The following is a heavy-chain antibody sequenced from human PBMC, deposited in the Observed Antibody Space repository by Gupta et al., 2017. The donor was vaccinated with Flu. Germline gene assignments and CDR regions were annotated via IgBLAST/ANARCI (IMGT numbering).Heavy chain of an antibody. CDR3: ARRGGANNYRYDY. Sequence: IYPGDSDTRYRPSFQGQVTISADKSVRTVSLQWSSLKAPDPALYYCARRGGANNYRYDYWGQGTLVTVSS. V-gene: IGHV5-51*01. CDR2: IYPGDSDT. D-gene: IGHD3-16*02. J-gene: IGHJ4*02.